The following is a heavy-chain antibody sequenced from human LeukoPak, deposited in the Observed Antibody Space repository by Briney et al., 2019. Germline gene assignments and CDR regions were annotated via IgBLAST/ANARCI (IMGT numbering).Heavy chain of an antibody. J-gene: IGHJ4*02. CDR1: GFTFSGYW. V-gene: IGHV3-7*01. Sequence: GALRLSCAASGFTFSGYWMTWVRQAPGKGLEWVANIDEDGSEKYYVDSVKGRFTISRDNAKNSLYMQMNSLRVEDTAVYYCARAQRLLDYWGQGTLVTVSS. CDR3: ARAQRLLDY. D-gene: IGHD4-11*01. CDR2: IDEDGSEK.